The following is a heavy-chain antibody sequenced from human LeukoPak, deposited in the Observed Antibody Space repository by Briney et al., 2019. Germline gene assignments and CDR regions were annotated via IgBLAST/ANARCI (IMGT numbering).Heavy chain of an antibody. CDR3: AREGGFFRPLDY. V-gene: IGHV4-4*02. CDR2: VHLDGRT. CDR1: GGSVTSTNW. D-gene: IGHD3-3*01. Sequence: SGTLSLTCGVSGGSVTSTNWWTWVRQPPGKGLEWIGEVHLDGRTNYNPSLKSRLTISVDLSGNHISLKLTSVTAADTAVYYCAREGGFFRPLDYSGQGTLVTVSS. J-gene: IGHJ4*02.